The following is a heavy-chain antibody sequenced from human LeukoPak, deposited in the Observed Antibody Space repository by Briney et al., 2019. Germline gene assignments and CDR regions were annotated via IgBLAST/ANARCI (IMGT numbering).Heavy chain of an antibody. CDR3: ARDPSGDYYFDY. J-gene: IGHJ4*02. D-gene: IGHD4-17*01. Sequence: GASVKVSCKTSGYTFTVYYIHWVRQAPGQGLEWMGWIDPNSGGTSYAQKFQGRVTMTRDTSTSTVYMELSSLRSEDTAVYYCARDPSGDYYFDYWGQGTLVTVSS. V-gene: IGHV1-46*01. CDR1: GYTFTVYY. CDR2: IDPNSGGT.